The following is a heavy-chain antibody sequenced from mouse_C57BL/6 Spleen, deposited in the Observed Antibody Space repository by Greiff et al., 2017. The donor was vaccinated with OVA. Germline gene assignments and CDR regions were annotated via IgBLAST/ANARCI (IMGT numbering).Heavy chain of an antibody. V-gene: IGHV1-82*01. CDR2: IYPGDGDT. J-gene: IGHJ3*01. CDR1: GYAFSSSW. CDR3: ARSTVVPTGFAY. Sequence: LVESGPELVKPGASVKISCKASGYAFSSSWMNWVKQRPGKGLEWIGRIYPGDGDTNYNGKFKGKATLTADKSSSTAYMQLSSLTSEDSAVYFCARSTVVPTGFAYWGQGTLVTVSA. D-gene: IGHD1-1*01.